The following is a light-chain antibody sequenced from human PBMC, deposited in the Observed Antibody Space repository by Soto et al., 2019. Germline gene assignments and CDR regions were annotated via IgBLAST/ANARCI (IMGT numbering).Light chain of an antibody. CDR1: QSVSSY. CDR3: QQYGSSPGT. J-gene: IGKJ1*01. Sequence: IVLTQSPGTLSLSPGERATLSCRASQSVSSYLAWYQQKPGQAPRLLIYDASNRATGIPARFSGSWSGTDFTLTISRLEPEDFAVYYCQQYGSSPGTFGQGTKVDIK. V-gene: IGKV3-20*01. CDR2: DAS.